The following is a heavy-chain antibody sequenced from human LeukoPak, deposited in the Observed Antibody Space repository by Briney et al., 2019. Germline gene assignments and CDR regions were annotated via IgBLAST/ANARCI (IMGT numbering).Heavy chain of an antibody. J-gene: IGHJ4*02. CDR2: ISYGGSNK. Sequence: GGSLRLSCAASGFTFSSYGMHWVRQAPGKGLEWVAVISYGGSNKYYADSVKGRFTISRDNSKNTLYLQMNSLRAEDTAVYYCAKEWLLLGTTSYYFDYWGQGTLVTVSS. D-gene: IGHD3-22*01. CDR1: GFTFSSYG. V-gene: IGHV3-30*18. CDR3: AKEWLLLGTTSYYFDY.